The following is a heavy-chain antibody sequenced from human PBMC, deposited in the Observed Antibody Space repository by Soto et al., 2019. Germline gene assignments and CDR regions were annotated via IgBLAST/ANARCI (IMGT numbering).Heavy chain of an antibody. CDR1: GGIFSDYA. V-gene: IGHV1-69*12. J-gene: IGHJ5*01. Sequence: QVRLEQSGGEVKKPGSSVKVSCRVSGGIFSDYAVSWVRQAPGQGLQWVGGIIPKFGTAKYARKFEDRVTLTADALPSTVYMEINNLRSEDTALYYCARDKLSSLVVETPHRFDSWGQGTLLTVSS. CDR2: IIPKFGTA. CDR3: ARDKLSSLVVETPHRFDS. D-gene: IGHD2-21*01.